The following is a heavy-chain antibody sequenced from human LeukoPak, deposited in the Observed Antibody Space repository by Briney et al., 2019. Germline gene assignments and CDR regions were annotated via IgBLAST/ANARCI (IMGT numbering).Heavy chain of an antibody. CDR2: ISGSGGST. J-gene: IGHJ6*02. CDR3: AKDLDVTVTSHGYYYGMDV. D-gene: IGHD4-17*01. V-gene: IGHV3-23*01. CDR1: GFTFSSYA. Sequence: GGSLRLSCAASGFTFSSYAMSWVRQAPGKGLEWVSAISGSGGSTYYADSVKGRFTISRDNSKNTLHLQMNSLRAEDTAVYYCAKDLDVTVTSHGYYYGMDVWGQGTTVTVSS.